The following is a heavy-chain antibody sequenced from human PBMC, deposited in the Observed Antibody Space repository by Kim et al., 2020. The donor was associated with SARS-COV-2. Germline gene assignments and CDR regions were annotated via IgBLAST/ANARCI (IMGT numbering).Heavy chain of an antibody. CDR3: ARGLYCSGGSCPRLRGMDV. Sequence: SVKVSCKASGGTFSSYAISWVRQAPGQGLEWMGGIIPIFGTANYAQKFQGRVTITADESTSTAYMELSSLRSEDTAVYYCARGLYCSGGSCPRLRGMDVWGQGTTVTVSS. CDR2: IIPIFGTA. D-gene: IGHD2-15*01. V-gene: IGHV1-69*13. J-gene: IGHJ6*02. CDR1: GGTFSSYA.